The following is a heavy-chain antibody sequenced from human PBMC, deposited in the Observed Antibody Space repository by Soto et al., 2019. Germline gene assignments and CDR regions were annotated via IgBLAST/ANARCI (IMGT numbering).Heavy chain of an antibody. V-gene: IGHV4-34*01. CDR3: ARGGVYSSSLDY. CDR1: GGSFSGYY. CDR2: INHSGST. J-gene: IGHJ4*02. Sequence: QVQLQQWGAGLLKPSETLSLTCAVYGGSFSGYYWSWIRQPPGKGLEWIGEINHSGSTNYNPSLKSRVTISVDTSKNQFSLKLSSVTAADTAVYYCARGGVYSSSLDYWGQGTLVTVSS. D-gene: IGHD6-13*01.